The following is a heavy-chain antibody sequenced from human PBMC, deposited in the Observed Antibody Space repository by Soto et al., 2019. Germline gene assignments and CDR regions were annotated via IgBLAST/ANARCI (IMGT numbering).Heavy chain of an antibody. J-gene: IGHJ4*02. D-gene: IGHD6-6*01. CDR3: TTDSSSYYFDY. V-gene: IGHV3-15*01. CDR1: GFTFSNAW. Sequence: GGSLRLSCAASGFTFSNAWMSWVRQAPGKGLEWVGRIKSKTDGGTTDYAAPVKGRFTISRYDSKNTLYLQMNSLKTEDTAVYCCTTDSSSYYFDYWGQGTLVTVSS. CDR2: IKSKTDGGTT.